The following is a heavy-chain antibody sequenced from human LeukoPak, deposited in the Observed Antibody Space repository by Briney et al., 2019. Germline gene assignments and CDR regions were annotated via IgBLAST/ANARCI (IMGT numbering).Heavy chain of an antibody. CDR3: ARVPGDGYNFSFDY. J-gene: IGHJ4*02. V-gene: IGHV1-46*01. CDR2: INPTGGGT. D-gene: IGHD5-24*01. CDR1: GYTFSSYY. Sequence: ASVKVSCKASGYTFSSYYMHWVRQGPGQGLEWMGIINPTGGGTNYAQKFQGRVTMTRDTSTSTVYMELSSLRSEDTAVYYCARVPGDGYNFSFDYWGQGTLVTVSS.